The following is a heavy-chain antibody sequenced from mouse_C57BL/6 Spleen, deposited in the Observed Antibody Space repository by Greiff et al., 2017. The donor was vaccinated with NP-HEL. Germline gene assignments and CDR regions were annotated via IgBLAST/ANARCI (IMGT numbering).Heavy chain of an antibody. V-gene: IGHV1-18*01. J-gene: IGHJ2*01. CDR3: ARRGPVSYFDY. Sequence: EVQLQQSGPELVKPGASVKIPCKASGYTFTDYNMDWVKQSHGKSLEWIGDINPNNCGTIYYQKLKGKVPLTVDKSSSTAYLELRSLTSEDTAVYYWARRGPVSYFDYWGKGATLTVSS. CDR2: INPNNCGT. CDR1: GYTFTDYN.